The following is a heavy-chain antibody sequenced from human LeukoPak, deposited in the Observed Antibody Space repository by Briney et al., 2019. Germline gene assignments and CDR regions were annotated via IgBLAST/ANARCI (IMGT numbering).Heavy chain of an antibody. D-gene: IGHD1-26*01. CDR1: SFSFNSYW. J-gene: IGHJ4*02. CDR2: INTDGTST. Sequence: GGSLRLSCAAASFSFNSYWMLWVRQAPRHRLVWVSRINTDGTSTTYADSVEGRFTISRDNAKNTLYLQMSSLRAEDTAVYYCARVGGSYSIDYWGQGTLVTVSS. V-gene: IGHV3-74*01. CDR3: ARVGGSYSIDY.